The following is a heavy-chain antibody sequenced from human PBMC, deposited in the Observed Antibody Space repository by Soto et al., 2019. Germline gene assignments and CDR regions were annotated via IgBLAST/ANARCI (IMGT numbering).Heavy chain of an antibody. V-gene: IGHV1-46*03. J-gene: IGHJ6*03. CDR3: ARDPNDILTGYSLSSYYMDV. CDR2: INPSGGST. Sequence: ASVKVSCKASGYTFTSYYMHWVRQAPGQGLEWMGIINPSGGSTSYAQKFQGRVTMTRDTSTSTVYMELSSLRSEDTAVYYCARDPNDILTGYSLSSYYMDVWGKGTTVTVSS. CDR1: GYTFTSYY. D-gene: IGHD3-9*01.